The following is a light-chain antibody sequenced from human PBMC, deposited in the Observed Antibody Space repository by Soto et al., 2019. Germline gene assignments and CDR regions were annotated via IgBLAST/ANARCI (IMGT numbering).Light chain of an antibody. CDR3: QQYLSLPLT. J-gene: IGKJ4*01. CDR2: AAS. Sequence: DIQMIQSPSSLSAFVGDRVTITCQATQGISTFINWYQQKPGKAPKLLIHAASNLETGVPSRFSGSGSVTDFTFTISSLQPEDIATYYCQQYLSLPLTFGGGTKVEIK. V-gene: IGKV1-33*01. CDR1: QGISTF.